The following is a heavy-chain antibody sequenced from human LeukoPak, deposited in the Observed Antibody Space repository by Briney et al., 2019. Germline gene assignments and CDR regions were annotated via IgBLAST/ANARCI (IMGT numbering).Heavy chain of an antibody. CDR3: AKEGSVLRIRIHTAFDY. CDR1: GFTFKHYA. Sequence: GESLKISCAASGFTFKHYAMSWVRQTPGKGLEWVSVIYSGGSTYYADSVKGRFTISRDNSKNTLYLQMNSLRAEDTAVYYCAKEGSVLRIRIHTAFDYWGQGTLVTVSS. J-gene: IGHJ4*02. D-gene: IGHD5-18*01. CDR2: IYSGGST. V-gene: IGHV3-23*03.